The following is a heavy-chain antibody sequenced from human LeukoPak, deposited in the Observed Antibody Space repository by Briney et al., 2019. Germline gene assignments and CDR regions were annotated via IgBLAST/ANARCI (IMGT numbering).Heavy chain of an antibody. CDR1: GFTFSSYA. D-gene: IGHD3-10*01. Sequence: PGGSLRLSCAASGFTFSSYAITWVRQAPGKGLEWVGRTRDKPNSYSTEYAASVKGRFTISRDVSKTSLYLQMNSLKTEDTAVYYCARLVRSTYGYCFDYWGQGTLVTVSS. CDR3: ARLVRSTYGYCFDY. V-gene: IGHV3-72*01. J-gene: IGHJ4*02. CDR2: TRDKPNSYST.